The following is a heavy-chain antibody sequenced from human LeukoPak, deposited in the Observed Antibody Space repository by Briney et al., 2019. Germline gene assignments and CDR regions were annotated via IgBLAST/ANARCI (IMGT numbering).Heavy chain of an antibody. V-gene: IGHV1-8*03. CDR1: GGTFSSYA. J-gene: IGHJ4*02. D-gene: IGHD3-22*01. CDR2: MNPNSGNT. Sequence: ASVKVSCKASGGTFSSYAINWVRQATGQGLEWMGWMNPNSGNTGYAQKFQGRVTITRNTSVSTAYMELSSLRSEDTAVYYCARGPAYDSRFDYWGQGTLVTVSS. CDR3: ARGPAYDSRFDY.